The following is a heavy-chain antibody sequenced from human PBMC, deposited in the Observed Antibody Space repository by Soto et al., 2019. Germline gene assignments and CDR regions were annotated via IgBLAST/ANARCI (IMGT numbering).Heavy chain of an antibody. J-gene: IGHJ4*02. CDR3: ARAGYSYEVPDY. D-gene: IGHD5-18*01. Sequence: ASVKVSCEASGYTFTSYAMHWVRQAPGQRLEWMGWINAGNGNTKYSQKFQGRVTITRDTSASTAYMELSSLRSEDTAVYYCARAGYSYEVPDYWGQGTLVTVSS. CDR2: INAGNGNT. CDR1: GYTFTSYA. V-gene: IGHV1-3*01.